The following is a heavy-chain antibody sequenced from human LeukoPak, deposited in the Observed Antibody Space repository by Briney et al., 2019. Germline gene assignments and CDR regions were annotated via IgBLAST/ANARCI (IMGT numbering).Heavy chain of an antibody. V-gene: IGHV1-2*02. J-gene: IGHJ4*02. CDR2: INPNSGGT. CDR1: GYTFTGYY. CDR3: ASLAGWLAPDDY. D-gene: IGHD5-12*01. Sequence: ASVKVSCKASGYTFTGYYMHWVRQAPGQGLEWMGWINPNSGGTNYAQKFQGRVTTTRDTSISTAYMELSRLRSDDTAVYYCASLAGWLAPDDYWGQGTLVTVSS.